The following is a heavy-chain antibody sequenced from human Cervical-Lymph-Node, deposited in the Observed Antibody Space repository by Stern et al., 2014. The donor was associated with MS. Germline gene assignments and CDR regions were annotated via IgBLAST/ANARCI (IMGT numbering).Heavy chain of an antibody. CDR2: IWYDGSNK. J-gene: IGHJ4*02. CDR3: ARDPYPNYYDSSGFPDY. V-gene: IGHV3-33*01. D-gene: IGHD3-22*01. CDR1: GFTFSSYG. Sequence: VQLVESGGGVVQPGRSLRLSCAASGFTFSSYGMHWVRQAPGKGLAWVAVIWYDGSNKYYADSVKGRFTISRDNSKNTLYLQMNSLRAEDTAVYYCARDPYPNYYDSSGFPDYWGQGTLVTVSS.